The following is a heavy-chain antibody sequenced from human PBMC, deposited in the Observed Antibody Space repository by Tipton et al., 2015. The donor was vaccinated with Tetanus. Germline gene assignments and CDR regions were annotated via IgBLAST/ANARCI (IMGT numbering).Heavy chain of an antibody. CDR3: AKEFQRARIRFFDS. D-gene: IGHD2-15*01. Sequence: SLRLFCAASGFRFSYSGMHWVRQAPGKGLEWVAVIAFDGKNERYADSVKGRFIISRDNSKNTLYLQMNSLRPEDTAVYYCAKEFQRARIRFFDSWGQGTQVTASS. J-gene: IGHJ4*02. CDR2: IAFDGKNE. V-gene: IGHV3-30*18. CDR1: GFRFSYSG.